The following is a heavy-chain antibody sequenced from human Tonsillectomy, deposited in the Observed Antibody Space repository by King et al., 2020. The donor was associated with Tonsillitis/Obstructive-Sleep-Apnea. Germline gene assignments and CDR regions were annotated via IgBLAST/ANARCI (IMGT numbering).Heavy chain of an antibody. V-gene: IGHV3-49*05. Sequence: VQLVESGGGLVKPGRSLRLSCTASGFTFGDYAMSWFRQAPGKGLEWVGFIRSKAYGGTTEYAASVKGRFTISRDDSKSIAYLKMNSLKTEDTAVYYCTRTYDYYIWGCYRYSDYWGQGTLVTVSS. CDR3: TRTYDYYIWGCYRYSDY. J-gene: IGHJ4*02. CDR2: IRSKAYGGTT. CDR1: GFTFGDYA. D-gene: IGHD3-16*02.